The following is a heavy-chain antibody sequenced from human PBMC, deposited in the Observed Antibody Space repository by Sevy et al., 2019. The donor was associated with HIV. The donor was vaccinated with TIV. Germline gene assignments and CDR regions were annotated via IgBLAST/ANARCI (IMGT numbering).Heavy chain of an antibody. CDR3: ARDHEKDGDLGDYYYFAMDV. J-gene: IGHJ6*02. CDR1: RFTFSDYY. Sequence: GSLRLSCAASRFTFSDYYMSWLRQAPGKGLEWLSYISGSGDTIYYADSVKGRFTISRDNAKNSLYLQMNSLRAEDTAVYYCARDHEKDGDLGDYYYFAMDVWGQGTTVTVSS. V-gene: IGHV3-11*01. D-gene: IGHD4-17*01. CDR2: ISGSGDTI.